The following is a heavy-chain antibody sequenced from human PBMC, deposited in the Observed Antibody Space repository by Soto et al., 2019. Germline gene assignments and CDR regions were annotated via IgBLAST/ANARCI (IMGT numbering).Heavy chain of an antibody. V-gene: IGHV4-30-4*01. D-gene: IGHD3-3*01. CDR2: ISNSGSS. CDR3: ARVRKIFGIVSNNWFDT. Sequence: SETLSLTCTVSGGSIINGDYYWSWIRQSPGKGLEWIGYISNSGSSYYNPSLKGRLTTSLDTSKNQLSLHLSSVTAADTAVYYCARVRKIFGIVSNNWFDTWGQGILVTVSS. CDR1: GGSIINGDYY. J-gene: IGHJ5*02.